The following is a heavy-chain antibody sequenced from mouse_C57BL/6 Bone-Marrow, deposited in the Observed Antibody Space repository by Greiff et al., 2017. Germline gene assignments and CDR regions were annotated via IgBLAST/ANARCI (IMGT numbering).Heavy chain of an antibody. D-gene: IGHD2-1*01. J-gene: IGHJ3*01. CDR2: IYPRSGST. Sequence: QVQLQQPGAELVKPGASVKMSCKASGYTFTSYWITWVKQRPGQGLEWIGDIYPRSGSTNYNEKFKSKATLTVDTSSSTAYMQLSSLTSEDSAVYYCARRLYYGNYVGFAYWGQGTLVTVSA. CDR1: GYTFTSYW. CDR3: ARRLYYGNYVGFAY. V-gene: IGHV1-55*01.